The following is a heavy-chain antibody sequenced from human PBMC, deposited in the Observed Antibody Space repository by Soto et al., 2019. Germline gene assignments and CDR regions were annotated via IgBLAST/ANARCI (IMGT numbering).Heavy chain of an antibody. CDR2: IWNDGSNK. CDR3: AREFWSGPFDY. V-gene: IGHV3-33*01. J-gene: IGHJ4*02. D-gene: IGHD3-3*01. Sequence: QVQLVESGVGVVQPGRSLRLSCAASGFTFSSYGMHWVRQAPGKGLEWVAVIWNDGSNKYNADSVKGRFTISRDNSKNTLYLQMNSLRAEDTAVYYCAREFWSGPFDYWGKGTLVTVSS. CDR1: GFTFSSYG.